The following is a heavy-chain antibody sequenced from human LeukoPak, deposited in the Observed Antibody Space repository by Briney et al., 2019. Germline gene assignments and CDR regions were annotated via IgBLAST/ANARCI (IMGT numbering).Heavy chain of an antibody. CDR1: GYTFTDYY. CDR3: ARDLAMYSPDLDY. Sequence: ASVKVSCRASGYTFTDYYLHWVRQAPGHGLEWMGWINPKSGVTKYAQNFQGRVTMTRDTSISTAYMEVSRLRSDDTAVFYCARDLAMYSPDLDYWGQGTLVTVSS. CDR2: INPKSGVT. V-gene: IGHV1-2*02. D-gene: IGHD1-26*01. J-gene: IGHJ4*02.